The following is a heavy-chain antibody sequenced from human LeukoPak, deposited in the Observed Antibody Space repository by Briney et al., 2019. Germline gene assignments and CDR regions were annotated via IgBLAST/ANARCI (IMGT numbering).Heavy chain of an antibody. CDR1: GASISSSTDY. D-gene: IGHD1-14*01. CDR3: AGLIRPGWFDP. V-gene: IGHV4-39*01. Sequence: PSETLSLTCTVSGASISSSTDYWGWIRQPPGKGLEWIANIYYSGSTYYNPSLKSRVTISVDTSKNQFSLKLRSVTAADTAVYYCAGLIRPGWFDPWGQGTLVTVSS. J-gene: IGHJ5*02. CDR2: IYYSGST.